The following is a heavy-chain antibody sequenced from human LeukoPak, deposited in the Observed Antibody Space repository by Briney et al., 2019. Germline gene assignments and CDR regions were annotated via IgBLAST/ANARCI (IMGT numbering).Heavy chain of an antibody. J-gene: IGHJ4*02. CDR2: IYTSGST. V-gene: IGHV4-61*02. CDR1: GGSISSGSYY. D-gene: IGHD6-6*01. Sequence: SETLSLTCTVSGGSISSGSYYWSWIRQPAGKGLEWIGRIYTSGSTNYNPSLKSRVTISVDTSKNQFSLKLSSVTAADTAVYYCARDGGLAAQDYFDYWGQGTLVTVSS. CDR3: ARDGGLAAQDYFDY.